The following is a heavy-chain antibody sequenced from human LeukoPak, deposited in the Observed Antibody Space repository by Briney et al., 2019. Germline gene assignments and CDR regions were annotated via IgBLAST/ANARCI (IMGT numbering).Heavy chain of an antibody. CDR3: ARDQRGRGYNFDY. CDR1: GFTFSSYS. CDR2: ISSSSSTI. Sequence: GGSLRLSCAASGFTFSSYSMNWVRQAPGKGLEWVSYISSSSSTIYYADSVKGRFTISRDNVKNSLYLQMNSLRAEDTAVYYCARDQRGRGYNFDYWGQGSLVTVSS. V-gene: IGHV3-48*01. D-gene: IGHD5-24*01. J-gene: IGHJ4*02.